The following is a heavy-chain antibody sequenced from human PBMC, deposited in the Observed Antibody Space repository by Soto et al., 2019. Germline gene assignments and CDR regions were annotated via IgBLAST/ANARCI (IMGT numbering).Heavy chain of an antibody. Sequence: EVQLVESGGGLVQPGGSLRLSCAASGFTFSSYWMSWVRQAPGKGLEWVANIKQDGSEKYYVDSVKGRFTISRDNAKNSLYLQMNSLRAEDTAVYYCARDGIDYWLLTNYFDYWGQGTLVTVSS. V-gene: IGHV3-7*01. CDR1: GFTFSSYW. CDR3: ARDGIDYWLLTNYFDY. CDR2: IKQDGSEK. J-gene: IGHJ4*02. D-gene: IGHD3-9*01.